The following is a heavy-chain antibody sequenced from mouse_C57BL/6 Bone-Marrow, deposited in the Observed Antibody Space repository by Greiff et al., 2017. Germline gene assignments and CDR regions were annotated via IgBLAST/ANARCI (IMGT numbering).Heavy chain of an antibody. CDR1: GYTFTSYG. V-gene: IGHV1-81*01. J-gene: IGHJ2*01. CDR2: IYPRSGNT. CDR3: ASGLSYFDD. Sequence: VQLQQSGAELARPGASVKLSCKASGYTFTSYGISWVKQRTGQGLEWIGEIYPRSGNTYYNEKFKGKATLTADKSSSTAYMELRSLTSEDSAVYFCASGLSYFDDWGQGTTLTVSS.